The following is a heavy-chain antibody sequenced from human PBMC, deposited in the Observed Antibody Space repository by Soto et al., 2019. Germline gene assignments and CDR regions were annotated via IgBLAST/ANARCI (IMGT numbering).Heavy chain of an antibody. Sequence: GGSLRLSCAASGFRFSDHYMTWIRQAPGKGLEWVSKISGGGTTIYYADSVKGRFTVSRDNAKNSLYLQMNRLRAEDTAVYYCAGDPYYYGSAFWGQGTLVTVSS. CDR2: ISGGGTTI. CDR1: GFRFSDHY. D-gene: IGHD3-10*01. J-gene: IGHJ4*02. CDR3: AGDPYYYGSAF. V-gene: IGHV3-11*01.